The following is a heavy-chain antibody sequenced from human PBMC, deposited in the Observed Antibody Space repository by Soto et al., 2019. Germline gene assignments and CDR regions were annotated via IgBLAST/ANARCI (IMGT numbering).Heavy chain of an antibody. D-gene: IGHD3-9*01. J-gene: IGHJ4*02. CDR2: IFYSGST. V-gene: IGHV4-31*03. CDR1: GGSISSGGYY. CDR3: ARENYNSLTGHSYFDY. Sequence: SETLSLTCTVSGGSISSGGYYWSWIRQHPGRGLEWIGYIFYSGSTSYNPSLKSRLTISVDTSENQFSLRLTSVTAADTAVYFCARENYNSLTGHSYFDYWGQGTLVTVSS.